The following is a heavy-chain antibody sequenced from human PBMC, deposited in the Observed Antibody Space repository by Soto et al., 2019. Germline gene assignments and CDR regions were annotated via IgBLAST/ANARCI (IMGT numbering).Heavy chain of an antibody. CDR2: IYHTANT. J-gene: IGHJ5*02. Sequence: PQQDLPLTCTGSAGMLSPSRYHWACIRHPPGKGLEWIGSIYHTANTYYNPSLRSRVTIPVDTSKNQFSLKLTSVTAADTAVYYCARDYYESRDYTTKWFDPWGQGTLVTVS. V-gene: IGHV4-39*01. CDR1: AGMLSPSRYH. CDR3: ARDYYESRDYTTKWFDP. D-gene: IGHD3-22*01.